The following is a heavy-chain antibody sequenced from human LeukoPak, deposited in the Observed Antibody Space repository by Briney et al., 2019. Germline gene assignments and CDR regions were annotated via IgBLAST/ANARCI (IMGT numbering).Heavy chain of an antibody. V-gene: IGHV4-4*07. D-gene: IGHD2-15*01. CDR2: IYTSGST. CDR3: ARATGVVVAATLSFWFDP. CDR1: GGPISSYY. J-gene: IGHJ5*02. Sequence: PSEALSLTCTVSGGPISSYYWSWIRQPAGKGLEWIGRIYTSGSTNYNPSLKSRVTMSVDTSKNQFSLKLSSVTAADTAVYYCARATGVVVAATLSFWFDPWGQGTLVAVSS.